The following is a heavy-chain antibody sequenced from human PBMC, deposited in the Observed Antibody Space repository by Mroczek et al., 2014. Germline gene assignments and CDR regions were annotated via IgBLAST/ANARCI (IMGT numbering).Heavy chain of an antibody. Sequence: QVQLVESGPGLVKPSQTLSLTCTVSGGSISSGSYYWSWIRQPAGKGLEWIGRIYTSGSTNYNPSLKSRVTISVDTSKNQFSLKLSSVTAADTAVYYCARGRARFPDWYFDLWGRGTLVTVSS. J-gene: IGHJ2*01. V-gene: IGHV4-61*02. D-gene: IGHD3-10*01. CDR2: IYTSGST. CDR1: GGSISSGSYY. CDR3: ARGRARFPDWYFDL.